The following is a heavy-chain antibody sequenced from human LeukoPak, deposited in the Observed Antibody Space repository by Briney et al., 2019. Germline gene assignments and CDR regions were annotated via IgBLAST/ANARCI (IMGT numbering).Heavy chain of an antibody. CDR1: GFTFSSYA. J-gene: IGHJ4*02. V-gene: IGHV3-23*01. CDR3: ASLPDCSSTSCRSIDY. D-gene: IGHD2-2*01. Sequence: GGSLRLPCAASGFTFSSYAMSWVRQAPGKGLEWVSAISGSGGSTYYADSVKGRFTISRDNSKNTLYLQMNSLRAEDTAVYYCASLPDCSSTSCRSIDYWGQGTLVTVSS. CDR2: ISGSGGST.